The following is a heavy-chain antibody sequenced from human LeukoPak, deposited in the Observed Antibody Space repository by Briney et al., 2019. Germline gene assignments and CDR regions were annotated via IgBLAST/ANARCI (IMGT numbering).Heavy chain of an antibody. V-gene: IGHV3-21*01. Sequence: GGSLSLSCAASGFTFSSYWMSWVRQAPGKGLEWVSSISSSSSYIYYADSVKGRFTISRDNAKNSLYLQMNSLRAEDTAVYYCARVTATGGAFDIWGQGTMVTVSS. J-gene: IGHJ3*02. D-gene: IGHD4-17*01. CDR2: ISSSSSYI. CDR3: ARVTATGGAFDI. CDR1: GFTFSSYW.